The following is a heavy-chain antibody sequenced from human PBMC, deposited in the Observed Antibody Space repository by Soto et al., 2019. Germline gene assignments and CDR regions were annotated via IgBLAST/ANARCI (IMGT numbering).Heavy chain of an antibody. CDR3: AHKGPEDWPLDY. V-gene: IGHV2-5*02. CDR1: GFSLSTSGVG. J-gene: IGHJ4*02. CDR2: IYWDDSK. D-gene: IGHD3-9*01. Sequence: QITLKESGPTLVRPTQTLTLTCAFSGFSLSTSGVGVGWIRQPPGKALEWLAVIYWDDSKHYSPSLRSRLTNTKNTSKNQVVLTMTNMDPMDTGTYCCAHKGPEDWPLDYWGQGTLVTVSS.